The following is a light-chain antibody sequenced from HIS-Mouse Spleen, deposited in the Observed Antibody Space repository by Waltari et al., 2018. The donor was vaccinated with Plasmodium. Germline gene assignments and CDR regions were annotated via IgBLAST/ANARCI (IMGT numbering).Light chain of an antibody. CDR3: QQYNNWSFT. CDR2: GAS. Sequence: EIVMTQSPATLSVSPGERATLSCRASQSVSSNLAWYQQKPRQAPRLLIYGASTRATGTPARFSGSGSGTEFTLTISSLQSEDFAVYYCQQYNNWSFTFGPGPKVDIK. J-gene: IGKJ3*01. V-gene: IGKV3-15*01. CDR1: QSVSSN.